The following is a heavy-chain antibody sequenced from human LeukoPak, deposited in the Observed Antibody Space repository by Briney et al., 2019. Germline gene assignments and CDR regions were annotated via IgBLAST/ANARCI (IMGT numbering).Heavy chain of an antibody. J-gene: IGHJ4*02. CDR3: AREPLTTAYDY. CDR1: GFTFSDYY. Sequence: GGSLRLSCAPSGFTFSDYYMSWLRQAPGKGLQWVAYIANTGTITNYAGSVRGRFTISRDNAKNSLYLQMNSLRAEDTAVYYCAREPLTTAYDYWGQGTLVTVSS. V-gene: IGHV3-11*04. CDR2: IANTGTIT. D-gene: IGHD3-22*01.